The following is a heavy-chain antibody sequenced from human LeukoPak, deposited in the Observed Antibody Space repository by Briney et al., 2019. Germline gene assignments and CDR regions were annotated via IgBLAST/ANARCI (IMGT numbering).Heavy chain of an antibody. Sequence: GGSLRLSCVASGFTFSSFAMSWVRQAPGKGLEWVSTISGSGGSTNYADSVKGRFTFSRDNSKNTLYLQMNSLRAEDTAVYYCAKDLPDYGDYIEGYWGQGTPVTVSS. J-gene: IGHJ4*02. CDR3: AKDLPDYGDYIEGY. CDR1: GFTFSSFA. CDR2: ISGSGGST. V-gene: IGHV3-23*01. D-gene: IGHD4-17*01.